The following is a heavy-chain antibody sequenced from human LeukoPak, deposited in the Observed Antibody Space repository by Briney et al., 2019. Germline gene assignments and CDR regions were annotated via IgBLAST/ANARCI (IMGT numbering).Heavy chain of an antibody. V-gene: IGHV4-34*01. Sequence: KPSETLSLTCTVNSGTLSGYYWTWIRQSSGKGLEYIGEINQSGDTNYNPSLKSRITISVDASKNQFSLNLGSVTAADTAVYYCARQAPGYTSGWSLWGQGTLVTVSS. CDR1: SGTLSGYY. CDR2: INQSGDT. J-gene: IGHJ4*02. D-gene: IGHD6-19*01. CDR3: ARQAPGYTSGWSL.